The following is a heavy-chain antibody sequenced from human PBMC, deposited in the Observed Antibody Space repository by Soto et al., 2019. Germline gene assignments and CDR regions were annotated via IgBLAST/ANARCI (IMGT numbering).Heavy chain of an antibody. V-gene: IGHV3-30*03. Sequence: SLRLSCAASGFTFSSYGMHWVRQAPGKGLEWVALISYDGSNRYYADSVKGRFTISRDNSKNTLYLQMNSLRAEDTAVYYCARDGSSVVVAAPNWFDPWGQGTLVTVSS. J-gene: IGHJ5*02. CDR3: ARDGSSVVVAAPNWFDP. CDR2: ISYDGSNR. CDR1: GFTFSSYG. D-gene: IGHD2-15*01.